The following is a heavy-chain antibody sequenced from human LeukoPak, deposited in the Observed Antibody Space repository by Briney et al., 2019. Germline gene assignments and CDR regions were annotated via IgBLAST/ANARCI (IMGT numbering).Heavy chain of an antibody. V-gene: IGHV4-39*07. CDR1: GGSISSSSYY. CDR3: ASGTPIVALTFDY. Sequence: SETLSLTCTVSGGSISSSSYYWGWLRQPPGKGLEWIGSIYYSGSTYYNPSLKSRVTISVDTSKNQFSLKLSSVTAADTAVYYCASGTPIVALTFDYWGQGTLVTVSS. J-gene: IGHJ4*02. CDR2: IYYSGST. D-gene: IGHD5-12*01.